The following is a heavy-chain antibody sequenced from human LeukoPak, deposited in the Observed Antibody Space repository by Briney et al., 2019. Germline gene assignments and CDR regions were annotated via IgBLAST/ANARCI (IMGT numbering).Heavy chain of an antibody. V-gene: IGHV1-2*02. CDR2: INPNSGGT. Sequence: ASVKVSCKASGYTFTGYYMHWVRQAPGQGLEWMGWINPNSGGTNYAQKLQGRVTMTRDTSIGTAYMELSRLRSDDTAVYYCAREGSLPPNFDYWGQGTLVTVSS. CDR3: AREGSLPPNFDY. D-gene: IGHD3-10*01. J-gene: IGHJ4*02. CDR1: GYTFTGYY.